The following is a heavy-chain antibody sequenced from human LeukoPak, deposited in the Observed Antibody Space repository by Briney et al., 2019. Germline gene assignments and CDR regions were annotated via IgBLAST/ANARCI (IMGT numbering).Heavy chain of an antibody. D-gene: IGHD5-18*01. J-gene: IGHJ4*02. CDR3: AKGYTYGSD. CDR2: ISGRGDYT. V-gene: IGHV3-23*01. Sequence: GGSLRLSCAASGFTFTNYAMNWVRQAPGKGLHWVSTISGRGDYTYYADSVKGRFTVSRDNSKNTLYLQMNSLRAEDTAVYYCAKGYTYGSDWGQGTLVTVSS. CDR1: GFTFTNYA.